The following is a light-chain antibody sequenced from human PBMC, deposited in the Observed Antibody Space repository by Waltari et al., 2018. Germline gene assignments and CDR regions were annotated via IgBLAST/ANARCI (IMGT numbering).Light chain of an antibody. J-gene: IGKJ2*01. Sequence: VLTLSPGTLSLSPGERPTLSCRASQSLTKKYLAWYQQKPGQAPRLLIYGASSRAAGIPDRFSGSGSVTDFTLTISRLEPEDFAVYYCQQYGSSVMYTFGQGTKLEIK. CDR1: QSLTKKY. V-gene: IGKV3-20*01. CDR2: GAS. CDR3: QQYGSSVMYT.